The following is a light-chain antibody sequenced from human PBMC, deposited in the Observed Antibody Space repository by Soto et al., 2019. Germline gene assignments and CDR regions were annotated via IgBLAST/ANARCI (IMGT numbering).Light chain of an antibody. CDR2: DAS. Sequence: DIQMTQSPSTLSASVGDRITITCRASQSISSWLAWYQQKPGKAPKLLIYDASTLESGVPSRFSGSGSGTEFTLTISSLQPDDFATYYCQQYDRYSGFGQGTKVEFK. CDR3: QQYDRYSG. V-gene: IGKV1-5*01. J-gene: IGKJ1*01. CDR1: QSISSW.